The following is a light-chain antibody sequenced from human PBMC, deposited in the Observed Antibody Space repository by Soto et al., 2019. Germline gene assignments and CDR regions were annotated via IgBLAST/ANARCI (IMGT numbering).Light chain of an antibody. CDR2: ENN. CDR3: QSYDTSNHWV. CDR1: NGDIASNS. J-gene: IGLJ3*02. V-gene: IGLV6-57*04. Sequence: NFMLTQPRSVSESPGKTVIISCTRSNGDIASNSVQWYQQRPGSAPTTVIYENNRRPSGVPNRFSGSTDGSSNSASLTISGLQPEDEADYYCQSYDTSNHWVFGGGTKLTVL.